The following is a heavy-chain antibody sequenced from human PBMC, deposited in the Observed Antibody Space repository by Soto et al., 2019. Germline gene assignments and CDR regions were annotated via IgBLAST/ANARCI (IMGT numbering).Heavy chain of an antibody. CDR1: GGSISSGGYS. V-gene: IGHV4-30-2*01. CDR3: AAGGGLPRYY. D-gene: IGHD5-12*01. J-gene: IGHJ4*02. CDR2: IYHSGST. Sequence: QLQLQESGSGLVKPSQTLSLTCAVSGGSISSGGYSWSWIRQPPGKGLEWIGYIYHSGSTYYNPSVKRRVTISADRSKTQSSPRLSSVTAADTAVYSCAAGGGLPRYYWGQGTLVTVSS.